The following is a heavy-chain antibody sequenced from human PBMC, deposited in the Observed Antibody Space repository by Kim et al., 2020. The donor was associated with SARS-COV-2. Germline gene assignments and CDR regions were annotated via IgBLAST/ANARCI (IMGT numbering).Heavy chain of an antibody. CDR2: ISYDGSNK. CDR1: GFTFSSYG. J-gene: IGHJ6*02. D-gene: IGHD6-19*01. Sequence: GGSLRLSCAASGFTFSSYGMHWVRQAPGKGLEWVAVISYDGSNKYYADSVKGRFTISRDNSKNTLYLQMNSLRAEDTAVYYCAKDLGGIAVAGTGDYYYYGMDVWGQGTTVTVSS. CDR3: AKDLGGIAVAGTGDYYYYGMDV. V-gene: IGHV3-30*18.